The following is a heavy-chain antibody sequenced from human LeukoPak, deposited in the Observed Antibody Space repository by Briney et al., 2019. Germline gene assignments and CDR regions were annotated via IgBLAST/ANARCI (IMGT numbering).Heavy chain of an antibody. CDR2: ISSSGSTI. Sequence: AGGSLRLSCAASGFTFSSYNMNWVRQAPGKGLEWVSDISSSGSTIYFADSVKGRFTISRDNAKNSLYLQMNSLRDEDTAVYYCARDTCSSTSCYGGGYFQHWGQGTLVTVSS. V-gene: IGHV3-48*02. CDR3: ARDTCSSTSCYGGGYFQH. CDR1: GFTFSSYN. J-gene: IGHJ1*01. D-gene: IGHD2-2*01.